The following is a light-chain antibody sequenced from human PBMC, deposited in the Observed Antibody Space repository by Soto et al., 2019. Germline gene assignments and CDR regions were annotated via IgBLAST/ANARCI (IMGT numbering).Light chain of an antibody. V-gene: IGLV2-14*01. J-gene: IGLJ1*01. CDR2: EVS. CDR3: GSYTSTDTPFV. Sequence: QSVLAQPSSVSGSPGQSIASSCTGTSTDVGGYNYVSWYQHHPGKGPKLIIYEVSNRPSGVSDRFSGSKSGNKASLIISNLEAEDESDYYCGSYTSTDTPFVFGTGTKVTVL. CDR1: STDVGGYNY.